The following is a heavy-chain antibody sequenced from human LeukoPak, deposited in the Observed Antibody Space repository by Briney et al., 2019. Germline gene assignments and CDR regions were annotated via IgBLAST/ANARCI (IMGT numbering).Heavy chain of an antibody. CDR1: GYTFTGYY. V-gene: IGHV1-2*06. D-gene: IGHD5-18*01. CDR2: INPNSGGT. CDR3: ARDREGGYSYGLYYYYYGMDV. Sequence: ASVKVSCKASGYTFTGYYMHWVRQAPGQGLEWMGRINPNSGGTNYAQKFQGRVTMTRDTSISTAYMELSRLRSDDTAVYHCARDREGGYSYGLYYYYYGMDVWGQGTTVTVSS. J-gene: IGHJ6*02.